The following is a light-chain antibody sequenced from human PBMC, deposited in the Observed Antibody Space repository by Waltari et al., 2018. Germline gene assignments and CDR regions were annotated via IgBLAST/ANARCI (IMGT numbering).Light chain of an antibody. CDR3: QQYNTYPYT. CDR2: DAS. V-gene: IGKV1-5*01. J-gene: IGKJ2*01. CDR1: QTMNKG. Sequence: LPAYSGAKVTNTCRASQTMNKGLAWYQPKPGKAPSLLLFDASSLQSGVPFRFSGSGSGTEFTLTISSLQPDDYATYYCQQYNTYPYTFGQGTKLEIK.